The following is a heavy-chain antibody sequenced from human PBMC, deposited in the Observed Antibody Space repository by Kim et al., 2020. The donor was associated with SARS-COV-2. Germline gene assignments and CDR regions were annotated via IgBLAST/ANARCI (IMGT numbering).Heavy chain of an antibody. CDR3: ARDHRNSSGYYSFDY. CDR1: GYTFNTYA. CDR2: INGGNGYT. J-gene: IGHJ4*02. D-gene: IGHD3-22*01. V-gene: IGHV1-3*01. Sequence: ASVKVSCKTSGYTFNTYALHWVRQAPGQRLDWMGWINGGNGYTEYSQNFQGRVTFTKDTSAKTAYLELSSLTSDDTAVYYCARDHRNSSGYYSFDYWGQGTLVTVSS.